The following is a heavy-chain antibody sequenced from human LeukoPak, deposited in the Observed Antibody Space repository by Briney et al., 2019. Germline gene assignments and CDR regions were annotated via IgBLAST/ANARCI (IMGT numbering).Heavy chain of an antibody. CDR3: ARAANSGYYFDY. J-gene: IGHJ4*02. D-gene: IGHD1-26*01. CDR2: INPSGGST. Sequence: ASVKVSCKASGYTFTSYYMHWVRQAPGQGLEWMEIINPSGGSTSYAQKFQGRVTMTRDTSTSTVYMELSSLRSEDTAVYYCARAANSGYYFDYWGQGTLVTVSS. V-gene: IGHV1-46*01. CDR1: GYTFTSYY.